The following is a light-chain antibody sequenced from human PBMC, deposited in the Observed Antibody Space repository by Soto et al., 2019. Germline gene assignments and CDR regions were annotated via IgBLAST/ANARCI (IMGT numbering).Light chain of an antibody. CDR1: SSYFGGYDF. Sequence: QSALTQPVSVSGSPGQSITISCTGTSSYFGGYDFVSWYQQHPGKAPKLMILDANKRASGVSVRFSGSKSGYTASLTISGLQAEDEADYYCCSYAGSTTYVFGSGTKVTVL. CDR3: CSYAGSTTYV. CDR2: DAN. V-gene: IGLV2-23*01. J-gene: IGLJ1*01.